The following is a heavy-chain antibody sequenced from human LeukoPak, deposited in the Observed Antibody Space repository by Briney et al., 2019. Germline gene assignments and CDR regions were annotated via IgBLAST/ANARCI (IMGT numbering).Heavy chain of an antibody. V-gene: IGHV4-39*01. J-gene: IGHJ4*02. CDR1: GASINSGAYS. D-gene: IGHD2-21*01. CDR3: VSQEASVDYYDS. CDR2: IYTGST. Sequence: SETLSLTCTVSGASINSGAYSWGWIRQPPGTGLEWIALIYTGSTFYNPSLKSRATMSVDTSNNQFSLKLTSVTAADAAMYYCVSQEASVDYYDSWGQGTLVTVSS.